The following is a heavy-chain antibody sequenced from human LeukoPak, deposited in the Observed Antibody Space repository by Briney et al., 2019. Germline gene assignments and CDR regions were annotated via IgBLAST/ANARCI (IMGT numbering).Heavy chain of an antibody. J-gene: IGHJ5*02. V-gene: IGHV4-39*07. CDR3: ARDGIAARNWFDP. CDR2: IFYNGKT. CDR1: GGSVSTSDYY. Sequence: SETLSLTCTVSGGSVSTSDYYWGWIRQTPGKGLEWIGDIFYNGKTNYNPSLKGRVTISIDTSKNQFSLKLSSVTAADTAVYYCARDGIAARNWFDPWGQGTLVTVSS. D-gene: IGHD6-13*01.